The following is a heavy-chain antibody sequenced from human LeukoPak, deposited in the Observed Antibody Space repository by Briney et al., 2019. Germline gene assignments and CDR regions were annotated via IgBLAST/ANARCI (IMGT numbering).Heavy chain of an antibody. Sequence: SETLSLTCTVSGYSISSGYYWGWIRQPPGKGLEWIGSIYHSGSTYYTPPLKSRVTISVDTSKNQFSLKLSSVTAADTAVYYCASGIAVADDAEYFQHWGQGTLVTASS. D-gene: IGHD6-19*01. CDR1: GYSISSGYY. CDR2: IYHSGST. CDR3: ASGIAVADDAEYFQH. J-gene: IGHJ1*01. V-gene: IGHV4-38-2*02.